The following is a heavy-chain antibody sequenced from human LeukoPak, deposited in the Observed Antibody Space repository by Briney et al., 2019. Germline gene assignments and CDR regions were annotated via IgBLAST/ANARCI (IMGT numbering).Heavy chain of an antibody. Sequence: LGLSCASSGFTFSIYSMSSIRHPPRKWMEWIWYINHSVSTNYHTSLKSRVTISVDTSKKQFAVKLRSVTAADTAVYYCARGKEFRYCSGGSCYSGRHPLRRRRFDYWGQGTLVTVSS. V-gene: IGHV4-34*01. CDR1: GFTFSIYS. D-gene: IGHD2-15*01. J-gene: IGHJ4*02. CDR3: ARGKEFRYCSGGSCYSGRHPLRRRRFDY. CDR2: INHSVST.